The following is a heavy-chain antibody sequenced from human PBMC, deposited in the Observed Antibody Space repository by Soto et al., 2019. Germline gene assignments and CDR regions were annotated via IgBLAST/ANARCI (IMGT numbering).Heavy chain of an antibody. CDR2: IYYSGST. D-gene: IGHD3-10*01. CDR3: ARRITMVRGTPRLDP. V-gene: IGHV4-39*01. Sequence: SETLSLTCTVSGGSISSSSYYWGWIRQPPGKGLEWIGSIYYSGSTYYNPSLKSRVTISVDTSKNQFSLKLSSVTAADTAVYYCARRITMVRGTPRLDPWGQGTLVTVSS. CDR1: GGSISSSSYY. J-gene: IGHJ5*02.